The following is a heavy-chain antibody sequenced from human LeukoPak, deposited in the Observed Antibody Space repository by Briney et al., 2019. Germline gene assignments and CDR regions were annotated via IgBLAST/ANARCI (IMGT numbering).Heavy chain of an antibody. D-gene: IGHD6-13*01. J-gene: IGHJ4*02. CDR1: GGSINNYY. CDR2: IYYSGST. Sequence: PSETLSLTCTVSGGSINNYYWSWIRQPPGKGLEWIGYIYYSGSTNYNPSLKSRVTISVDTSKNQFSLKLSSVTAADTAVYYCARGRTPIAAAGTPYFDYWGQGTLVTVSS. CDR3: ARGRTPIAAAGTPYFDY. V-gene: IGHV4-59*12.